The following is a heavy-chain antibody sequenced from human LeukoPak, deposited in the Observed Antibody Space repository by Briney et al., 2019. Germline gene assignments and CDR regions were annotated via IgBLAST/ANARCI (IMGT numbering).Heavy chain of an antibody. V-gene: IGHV4-34*01. Sequence: PSETLSLTYAVYGGSFSGYYGSWISQNPGRGLEWVGEINQRGSTNYSPSLKSRVTISVDTSKNQFSLKLSSVTAADTGVYYCATKYSVAVAANPPYFDQWGQGSLVTVSS. CDR1: GGSFSGYY. D-gene: IGHD6-19*01. CDR3: ATKYSVAVAANPPYFDQ. CDR2: INQRGST. J-gene: IGHJ4*02.